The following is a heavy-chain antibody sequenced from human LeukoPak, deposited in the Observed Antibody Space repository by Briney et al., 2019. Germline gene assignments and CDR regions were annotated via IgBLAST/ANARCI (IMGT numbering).Heavy chain of an antibody. Sequence: ASVKVSCKASGYTFTGYYMHWMRQAPGQGLEWMGWINPNSGGTNYAQKFQGRVTMTRDTSISTAYMELSSLRSEDTAVYYCARTTVVNPTFFDYWGQGTLVTVSS. V-gene: IGHV1-2*02. CDR1: GYTFTGYY. D-gene: IGHD4-23*01. J-gene: IGHJ4*02. CDR3: ARTTVVNPTFFDY. CDR2: INPNSGGT.